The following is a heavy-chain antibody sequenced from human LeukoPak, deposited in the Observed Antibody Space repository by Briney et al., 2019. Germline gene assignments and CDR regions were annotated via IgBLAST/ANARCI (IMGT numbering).Heavy chain of an antibody. V-gene: IGHV1-18*01. CDR2: ISAYNGNT. CDR1: GYTFTSYG. CDR3: ARDLATVVTPGGY. J-gene: IGHJ4*02. Sequence: ASVKVSCKASGYTFTSYGISWVRQAPGQGLEWMGWISAYNGNTNYAQKLQGRVTMTTDTSTSTAYVELRSPRSDDTAVYYCARDLATVVTPGGYWGQGTLVTVSS. D-gene: IGHD4-23*01.